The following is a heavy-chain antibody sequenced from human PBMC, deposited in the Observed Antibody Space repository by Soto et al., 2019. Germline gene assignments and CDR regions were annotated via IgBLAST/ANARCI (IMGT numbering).Heavy chain of an antibody. J-gene: IGHJ6*02. Sequence: GGSLRFSCAVSGFTVSANYMSWVRQPPGKGLEWVALLYSDHSTYYADSVKDRFTISRDNSKDTLYLHMDSLRVDDTAVYYCAREKVVPGSEYFGMDVWGQGTTVTVSS. D-gene: IGHD2-2*01. CDR3: AREKVVPGSEYFGMDV. V-gene: IGHV3-53*01. CDR2: LYSDHST. CDR1: GFTVSANY.